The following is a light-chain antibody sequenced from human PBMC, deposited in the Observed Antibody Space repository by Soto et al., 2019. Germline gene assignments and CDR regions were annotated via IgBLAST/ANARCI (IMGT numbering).Light chain of an antibody. J-gene: IGLJ7*01. V-gene: IGLV2-8*01. CDR2: DVN. CDR3: SSYAGSNTFL. CDR1: SSDVGAYDY. Sequence: QSALTQPPSASGSLGQSVTFFCAGTSSDVGAYDYVSWYQQHPGKAPKLMIFDVNKRPSGVPDRFSGSKSGNTASLTVSGLQAEDEADFYCSSYAGSNTFLFGGGTQLNRP.